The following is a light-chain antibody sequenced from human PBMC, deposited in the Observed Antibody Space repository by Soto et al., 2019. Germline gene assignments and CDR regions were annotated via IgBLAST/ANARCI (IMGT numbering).Light chain of an antibody. J-gene: IGKJ1*01. CDR3: QQYNNWPRT. V-gene: IGKV3-15*01. CDR1: QSVSGN. Sequence: EIVMTQSPATLSVSPGERATLSCRASQSVSGNLAWYQQKPGQAPRRLIYGASTRATGVPARFSGSGSGTEFTRTISSLQSEDFAVYYCQQYNNWPRTFGQGTKVEIK. CDR2: GAS.